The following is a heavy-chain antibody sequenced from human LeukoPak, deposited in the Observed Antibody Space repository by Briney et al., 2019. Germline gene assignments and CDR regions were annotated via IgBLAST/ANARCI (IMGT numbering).Heavy chain of an antibody. CDR2: MNPNSGNT. V-gene: IGHV1-8*02. Sequence: APVKVSFKASGYTFTSYDINWARQAPGQGLEWMGWMNPNSGNTGYAQRFQGILTLTMDTSISTAYMELSGLRADDTAVYYCARNVPKTGDFFYWGQGTLVTVSS. J-gene: IGHJ4*02. CDR3: ARNVPKTGDFFY. CDR1: GYTFTSYD. D-gene: IGHD7-27*01.